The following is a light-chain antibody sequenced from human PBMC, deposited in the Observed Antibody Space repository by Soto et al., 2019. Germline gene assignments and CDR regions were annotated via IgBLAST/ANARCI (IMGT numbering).Light chain of an antibody. V-gene: IGKV3-15*01. J-gene: IGKJ5*01. CDR3: QQYDNWPIT. CDR1: QSVSSN. CDR2: GAS. Sequence: EIVMTQSPATLSVSPGERATLSCRASQSVSSNLAWYQQKPGQAPRLLIYGASTRATGIPARFSGSGSGTEFTLTISSLQSDDFATYYCQQYDNWPITFGQGTRLEIK.